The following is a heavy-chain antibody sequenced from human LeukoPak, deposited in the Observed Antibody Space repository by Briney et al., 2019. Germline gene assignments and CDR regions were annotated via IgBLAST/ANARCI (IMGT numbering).Heavy chain of an antibody. J-gene: IGHJ4*02. CDR3: ARAYGSGNQY. CDR1: GGSISSGGYY. D-gene: IGHD3-10*01. Sequence: PSETLSLTCTVSGGSISSGGYYWSWIRQHPGKGLEWIGYIYYSGSTYYNPSLKSRVTISVETSKNQFSLQLSSVTAADTAVYYCARAYGSGNQYWGQGTLVTVSS. V-gene: IGHV4-31*03. CDR2: IYYSGST.